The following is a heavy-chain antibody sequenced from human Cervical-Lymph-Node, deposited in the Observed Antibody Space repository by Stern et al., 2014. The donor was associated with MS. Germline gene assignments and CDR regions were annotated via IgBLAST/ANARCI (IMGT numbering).Heavy chain of an antibody. CDR3: VRDQAGVAVY. Sequence: QVQLVQSGAEVKKPGSSLKVSCKASTDTFTNIDISWVRQAPGQGLEWLGGIIPCFGTANYARKVQDRLRSTADVSTSTVTMELSSLRSEDTAVYYCVRDQAGVAVYWGQGSLVTVSS. D-gene: IGHD6-19*01. V-gene: IGHV1-69*01. CDR1: TDTFTNID. J-gene: IGHJ4*02. CDR2: IIPCFGTA.